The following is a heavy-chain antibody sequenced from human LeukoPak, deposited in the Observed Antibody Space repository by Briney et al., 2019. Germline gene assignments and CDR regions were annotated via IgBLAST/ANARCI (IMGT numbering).Heavy chain of an antibody. Sequence: SETLSLTCTVSGGSISSSSYYWGWIRQPPGKGLEWIGSIYYSGSTNYNPSLKSRVTISVDTSKNQFSLKLSSVTAADTAVYYCARGLSLITYGSGSYWFDPWGQGTLVTVSS. J-gene: IGHJ5*02. CDR2: IYYSGST. D-gene: IGHD3-10*01. V-gene: IGHV4-39*07. CDR1: GGSISSSSYY. CDR3: ARGLSLITYGSGSYWFDP.